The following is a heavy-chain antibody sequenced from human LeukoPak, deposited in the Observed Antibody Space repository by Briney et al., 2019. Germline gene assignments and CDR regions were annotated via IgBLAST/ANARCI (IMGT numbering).Heavy chain of an antibody. Sequence: PGGSLRLSCATSGFTFSSYWMHWVRQAPGKGLVWVSRINSDGSSTSYADSVKGRFTISRDNAKNTLYLQMNSLRAEDTAVYYCARVWYSSGCDAFDIWGQGTMVTVSS. CDR3: ARVWYSSGCDAFDI. D-gene: IGHD6-19*01. CDR1: GFTFSSYW. V-gene: IGHV3-74*01. J-gene: IGHJ3*02. CDR2: INSDGSST.